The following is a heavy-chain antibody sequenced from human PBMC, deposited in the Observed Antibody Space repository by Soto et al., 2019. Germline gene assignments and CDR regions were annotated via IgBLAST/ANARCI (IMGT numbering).Heavy chain of an antibody. CDR1: GGSISSSSYY. CDR3: ARHLTVTTEDY. Sequence: QLQLQESGPGLVKPSETLSLTCTVSGGSISSSSYYWGWIRQPPGKGLEWIGSIYYSGSTYYNPSLKSRVTISVDTSKNQFSLKLSSVTAADTAVYYCARHLTVTTEDYWGQGTLVTVSS. D-gene: IGHD4-17*01. V-gene: IGHV4-39*01. J-gene: IGHJ4*02. CDR2: IYYSGST.